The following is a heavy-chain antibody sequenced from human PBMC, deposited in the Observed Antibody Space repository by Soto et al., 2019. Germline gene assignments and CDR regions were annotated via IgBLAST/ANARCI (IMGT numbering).Heavy chain of an antibody. CDR2: IVVGSGNT. J-gene: IGHJ4*02. V-gene: IGHV1-58*01. CDR1: GFTFTSSA. Sequence: QMQLVQSGPEVKKPGTSVKVSCKASGFTFTSSAVQWVRQARGQRLEWIGWIVVGSGNTNYAQKFQERVTITRDMSTSTAYMELSSLRSEETAVYYCAAGGGGGSSFDYWGQGTLVTVSS. CDR3: AAGGGGGSSFDY. D-gene: IGHD2-15*01.